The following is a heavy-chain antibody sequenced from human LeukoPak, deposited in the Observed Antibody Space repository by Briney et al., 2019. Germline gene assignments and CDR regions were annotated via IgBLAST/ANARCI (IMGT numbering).Heavy chain of an antibody. V-gene: IGHV3-66*04. Sequence: PGGSLRLSCVVSGFIVSSNYMSWVRQAPGKGLEWVSIIYSSGSTYYADSVKGRFTISRDNSKNTLYLQMNSLRAEDTAVYYCARRGNYYGSGSNNWFDPWGQGTLVTLSS. CDR1: GFIVSSNY. J-gene: IGHJ5*02. D-gene: IGHD3-10*01. CDR3: ARRGNYYGSGSNNWFDP. CDR2: IYSSGST.